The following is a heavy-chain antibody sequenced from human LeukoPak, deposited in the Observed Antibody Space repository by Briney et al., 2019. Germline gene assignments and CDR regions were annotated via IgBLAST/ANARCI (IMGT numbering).Heavy chain of an antibody. CDR2: VYTGGSI. CDR3: ARDPVLEHYFDY. V-gene: IGHV4-4*07. Sequence: SETLSLTCSVSGGSISGYFWSWIRQPAGKGLEWIGRVYTGGSINYNPSLKSRVTISLDTSRGQFSPKLTSVTAADTAVYYCARDPVLEHYFDYWGQGTLVTVSS. CDR1: GGSISGYF. J-gene: IGHJ4*02. D-gene: IGHD3-3*01.